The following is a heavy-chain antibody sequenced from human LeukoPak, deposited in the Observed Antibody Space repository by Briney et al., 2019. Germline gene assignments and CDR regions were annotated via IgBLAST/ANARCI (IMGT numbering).Heavy chain of an antibody. CDR2: IRYDGSNK. D-gene: IGHD3-22*01. Sequence: GGSLKLSCAASGLTLSSYSMNWVRQAPGKGLEWMGIIRYDGSNKYYAESVKGRFTISRDKSKSTLYLHMNSLRAEDQAVYYCAKDYDSSGYYLDYWGQGTLVTVPS. CDR3: AKDYDSSGYYLDY. J-gene: IGHJ4*02. V-gene: IGHV3-30*02. CDR1: GLTLSSYS.